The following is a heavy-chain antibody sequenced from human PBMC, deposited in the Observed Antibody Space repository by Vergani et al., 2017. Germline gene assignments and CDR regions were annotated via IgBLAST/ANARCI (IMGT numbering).Heavy chain of an antibody. CDR2: IYHSGST. J-gene: IGHJ4*02. CDR1: GYSISSGYY. V-gene: IGHV4-38-2*01. D-gene: IGHD3-22*01. Sequence: QVQLQESDPGLVKPSETLSLTCAVSGYSISSGYYWGWIRQPPGKGLEWIGSIYHSGSTYYNPSLKSRVTISVDTSKNQFSLKLSSVTAADTAVYYCASPQLGYDSSGYHFDYWGQGTLVTVSS. CDR3: ASPQLGYDSSGYHFDY.